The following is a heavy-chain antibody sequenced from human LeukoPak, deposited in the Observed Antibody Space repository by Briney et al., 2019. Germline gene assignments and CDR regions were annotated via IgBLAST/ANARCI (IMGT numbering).Heavy chain of an antibody. V-gene: IGHV3-30*03. CDR3: ARDGMADTEEWAYGSGSYYEIDY. CDR1: GFTFSSYS. J-gene: IGHJ4*02. CDR2: ISYDGSNK. Sequence: GGSLRLSCAASGFTFSSYSMNWVRQAPGKGLEWVAVISYDGSNKYYADSVKGRFTISRDNSKNTLYLQMNSLRAEDTAVYYCARDGMADTEEWAYGSGSYYEIDYWGQGTLVTVSS. D-gene: IGHD3-10*01.